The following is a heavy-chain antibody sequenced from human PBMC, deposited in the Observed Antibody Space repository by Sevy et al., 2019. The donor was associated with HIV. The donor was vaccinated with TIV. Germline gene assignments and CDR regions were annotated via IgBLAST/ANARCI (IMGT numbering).Heavy chain of an antibody. CDR1: GGTFSSYG. D-gene: IGHD6-19*01. J-gene: IGHJ4*02. Sequence: ASVKVSCMASGGTFSSYGISWVRQAPGQGLEWMGGIIPILGTVNYAQKFQGRVTITAEESTKTAYMELSSLRSEDTAVYYCARGGGNGWYYFDYWGQETLVTVSS. CDR2: IIPILGTV. V-gene: IGHV1-69*13. CDR3: ARGGGNGWYYFDY.